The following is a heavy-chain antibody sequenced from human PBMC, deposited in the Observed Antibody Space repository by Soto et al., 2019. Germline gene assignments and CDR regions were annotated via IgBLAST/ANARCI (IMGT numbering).Heavy chain of an antibody. CDR3: ARGKEGYSSSWYYYYYYMDV. CDR2: IWYDGSNK. Sequence: GGSLRLSCAASGFTFSSYGMHWVRQAPGKGLEWVAVIWYDGSNKYYADSVKGRFTISRDNSKNTLYLQMNSLRAEDTAVYYCARGKEGYSSSWYYYYYYMDVWGKGTTVTVSS. V-gene: IGHV3-33*01. J-gene: IGHJ6*03. D-gene: IGHD6-13*01. CDR1: GFTFSSYG.